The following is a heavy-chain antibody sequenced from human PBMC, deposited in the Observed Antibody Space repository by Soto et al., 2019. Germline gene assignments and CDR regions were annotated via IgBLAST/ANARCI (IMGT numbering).Heavy chain of an antibody. Sequence: GGSLRLSCAASGFTFSSYAMSWVRQAPGKGLEWVSAISGSGGSTYYADSVKGRFTISRDKSKNTLYLQMNSLRAEDTAVYYCAKDISGWYQFEYWGQGTLVTVSS. CDR3: AKDISGWYQFEY. V-gene: IGHV3-23*01. CDR1: GFTFSSYA. D-gene: IGHD6-19*01. J-gene: IGHJ4*02. CDR2: ISGSGGST.